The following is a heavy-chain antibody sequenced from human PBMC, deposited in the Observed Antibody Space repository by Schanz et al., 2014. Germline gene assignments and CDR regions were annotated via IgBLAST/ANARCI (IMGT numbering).Heavy chain of an antibody. Sequence: EVQLVESGGVVAQPGGSLRLSCAASGFSFDDYTMHWVRQAPGKGLDWVSLINWNSRTISYSDSVKGRFTISRDNSKNSLFLQMNSLRSEDTALYFCAASGYGDYGGLNYWGQGTLVTVSS. J-gene: IGHJ4*02. CDR3: AASGYGDYGGLNY. CDR1: GFSFDDYT. CDR2: INWNSRTI. V-gene: IGHV3-43*01. D-gene: IGHD4-17*01.